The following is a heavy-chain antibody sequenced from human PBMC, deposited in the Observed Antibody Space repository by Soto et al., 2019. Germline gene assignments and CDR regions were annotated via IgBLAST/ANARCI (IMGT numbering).Heavy chain of an antibody. V-gene: IGHV3-21*01. D-gene: IGHD1-26*01. CDR1: GVTFSNYS. Sequence: PSGSMILSCAVCGVTFSNYSMNWVRQDPGKGLEWISSISSNSHYTYYADPGKGRVTASRDNAKNSLYLLMNSLTSEDTAVYYYASYPGAKNGMIVESYYFDSWGLGTLVTVTS. CDR2: ISSNSHYT. CDR3: ASYPGAKNGMIVESYYFDS. J-gene: IGHJ4*02.